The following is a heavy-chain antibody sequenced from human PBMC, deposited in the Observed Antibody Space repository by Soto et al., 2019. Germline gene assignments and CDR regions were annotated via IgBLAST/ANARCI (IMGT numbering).Heavy chain of an antibody. CDR3: VRETSGSYRLDY. CDR2: MNPNNGNT. V-gene: IGHV1-8*01. J-gene: IGHJ4*02. CDR1: GYTFNSYD. D-gene: IGHD1-26*01. Sequence: QVQLVQSGAEVKKPGASVKVSCKASGYTFNSYDINWVRQATGQGLELMGWMNPNNGNTGYAQKFQGRVTMTRNTSISTAYMELSSLRSEDTAVYYCVRETSGSYRLDYWGQGTLVTVSS.